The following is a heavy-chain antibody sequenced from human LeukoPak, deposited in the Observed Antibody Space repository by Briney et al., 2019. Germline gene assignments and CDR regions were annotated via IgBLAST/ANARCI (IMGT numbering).Heavy chain of an antibody. D-gene: IGHD6-13*01. CDR3: ARSSSWFDAFDI. CDR1: GFTFSSYG. V-gene: IGHV3-33*01. CDR2: IWYDGSNK. J-gene: IGHJ3*02. Sequence: GRSLRLSCAASGFTFSSYGMHWVHQAPGKGLEWVAVIWYDGSNKYYADSVKGRFTISRDNSKNTLYLQMNSLRAEDTAVYYCARSSSWFDAFDIWGQGTMVTVSS.